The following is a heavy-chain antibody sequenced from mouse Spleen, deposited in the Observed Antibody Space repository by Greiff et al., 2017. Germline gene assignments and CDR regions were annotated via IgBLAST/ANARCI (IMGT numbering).Heavy chain of an antibody. CDR2: INPSSGYT. D-gene: IGHD2-10*02. J-gene: IGHJ2*01. Sequence: VQLQQSGAELARPGASVKMSCKASGYTFTSYTMHWVKQRPGQGLEWIGYINPSSGYTKYNQKFKDKATLTADKSSSTAYMQLSSLTSEDSAVYYCARESLQYGNYDHFDYWGQGTTLTVSS. CDR1: GYTFTSYT. CDR3: ARESLQYGNYDHFDY. V-gene: IGHV1-4*01.